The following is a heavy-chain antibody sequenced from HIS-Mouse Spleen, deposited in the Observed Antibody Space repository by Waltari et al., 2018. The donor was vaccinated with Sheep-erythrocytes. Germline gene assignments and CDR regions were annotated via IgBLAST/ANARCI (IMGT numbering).Heavy chain of an antibody. CDR3: ARDSTSDAFDI. J-gene: IGHJ3*02. CDR2: ISSSSSYI. CDR1: GFTFSSYS. Sequence: EVQLVESGGGLVKPGGSLRLSCAASGFTFSSYSMNWVRQAPGKGLDWVSSISSSSSYIYYADSVKGRFTISRDNAKNSLYLQMNSLRAEDTAVYYCARDSTSDAFDIWGQGTMVTVSS. D-gene: IGHD6-6*01. V-gene: IGHV3-21*01.